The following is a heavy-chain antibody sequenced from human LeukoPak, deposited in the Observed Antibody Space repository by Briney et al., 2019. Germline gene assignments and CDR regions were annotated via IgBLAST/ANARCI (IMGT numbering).Heavy chain of an antibody. Sequence: SVKVSCKASGGTFSSYTISWVRQAPGQGLKWMGRIIPILGIANYAQKFQGRVTITADKSTSTAYMELSSLRSEDTAVYYCARETKLGDGVRITGTNRDAFDIWGQGTMVTVSS. J-gene: IGHJ3*02. D-gene: IGHD1-7*01. V-gene: IGHV1-69*04. CDR1: GGTFSSYT. CDR3: ARETKLGDGVRITGTNRDAFDI. CDR2: IIPILGIA.